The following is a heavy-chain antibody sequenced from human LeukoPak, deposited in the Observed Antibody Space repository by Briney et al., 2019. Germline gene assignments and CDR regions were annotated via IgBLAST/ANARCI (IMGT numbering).Heavy chain of an antibody. V-gene: IGHV4-59*01. Sequence: SETLSLTCTVSGGSISSYYWSWIRQPPGKGLEWIGYIYYSGRTKYNPSLKSRVTISGDTSKNQFSLKLTSVTAADTAVYYCAREWRDAFDIWGQGTMVTVSS. D-gene: IGHD5-12*01. J-gene: IGHJ3*02. CDR1: GGSISSYY. CDR3: AREWRDAFDI. CDR2: IYYSGRT.